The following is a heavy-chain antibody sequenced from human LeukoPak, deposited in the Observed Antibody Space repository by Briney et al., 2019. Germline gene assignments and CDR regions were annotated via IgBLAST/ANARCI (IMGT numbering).Heavy chain of an antibody. Sequence: ASVKVSCRASGNPFTSYDISWVRQATGQGLEWMGWMNPRSRNTGYAQKFQGRVTMTGDTSTSTAYMELSGLRSDDTAVYYCAREGAFCGGDCGGDAFDIWGQGTMVTVSS. J-gene: IGHJ3*02. CDR3: AREGAFCGGDCGGDAFDI. D-gene: IGHD2-21*02. V-gene: IGHV1-8*01. CDR2: MNPRSRNT. CDR1: GNPFTSYD.